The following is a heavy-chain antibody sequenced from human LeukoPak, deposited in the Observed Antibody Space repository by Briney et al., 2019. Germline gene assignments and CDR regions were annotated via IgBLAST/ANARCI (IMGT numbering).Heavy chain of an antibody. D-gene: IGHD3-22*01. Sequence: GGSLRLSCAASGFTFSSYSMNWVRQAPGKWLEWVSSISSSSSYIYYADSVKGRFTISRDNAKNSLYLQMNSLRAEDTAVYYCARESYYDSSGYYSPNNWGQGTLVTVSS. V-gene: IGHV3-21*01. CDR1: GFTFSSYS. J-gene: IGHJ4*02. CDR2: ISSSSSYI. CDR3: ARESYYDSSGYYSPNN.